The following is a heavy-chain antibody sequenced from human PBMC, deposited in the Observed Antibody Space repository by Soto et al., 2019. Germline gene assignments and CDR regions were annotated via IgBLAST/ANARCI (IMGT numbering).Heavy chain of an antibody. Sequence: VQLVESGGGVVQPGRSLRLSCAASGFTFSSYGMHWVRQAPGKGLEWVAVIWYDGSNKYYADSVKGRFTISRDNSKNTLYLQMNSLRAEDTAVYYCARGYCSGGSCYSFDYWGQGTLVTVSS. CDR3: ARGYCSGGSCYSFDY. V-gene: IGHV3-33*01. CDR1: GFTFSSYG. CDR2: IWYDGSNK. D-gene: IGHD2-15*01. J-gene: IGHJ4*02.